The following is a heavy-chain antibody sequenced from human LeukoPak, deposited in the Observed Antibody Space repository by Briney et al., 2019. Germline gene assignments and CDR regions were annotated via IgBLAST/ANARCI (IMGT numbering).Heavy chain of an antibody. D-gene: IGHD3-22*01. CDR1: GYTFTSYA. V-gene: IGHV7-4-1*02. Sequence: ASVHVSCEASGYTFTSYAMNWVRQAPGQGLEWMGWINTNTGNPTYVQGFTGRFVFSLDTSVSTAYLQISSLKAEDTAVYYCARPYYYDSSGYYYYYGMDVWGQGTTCTVSS. CDR3: ARPYYYDSSGYYYYYGMDV. CDR2: INTNTGNP. J-gene: IGHJ6*02.